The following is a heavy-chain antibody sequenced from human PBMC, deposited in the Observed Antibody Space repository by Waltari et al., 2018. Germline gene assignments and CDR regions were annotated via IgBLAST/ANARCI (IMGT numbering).Heavy chain of an antibody. CDR2: TNHSGST. D-gene: IGHD5-12*01. Sequence: QVQLQQWGAGLLKPSETLSLTCAVYGGSFSGYYWSWIRQPPGKGLEWIGETNHSGSTNYNPSLKSRVTISVDTSKNQFSLKLSSVTAADTAVYYCARGSGYTRLRAFDIWGQGTMVTVSS. CDR3: ARGSGYTRLRAFDI. V-gene: IGHV4-34*01. J-gene: IGHJ3*02. CDR1: GGSFSGYY.